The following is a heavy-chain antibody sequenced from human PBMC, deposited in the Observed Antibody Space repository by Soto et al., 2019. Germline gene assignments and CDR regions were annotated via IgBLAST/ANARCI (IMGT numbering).Heavy chain of an antibody. CDR3: ANQGFCRGGGCLFRPWYFDL. CDR1: GFTFSSYS. CDR2: ISSSSSTI. V-gene: IGHV3-48*01. Sequence: PGGSLRLSCAASGFTFSSYSMNWVRQAPGKGLEWVSYISSSSSTIYYADSVKGRFTISRDNAKNSLYLQMNRLRADDTAVYYCANQGFCRGGGCLFRPWYFDLWGRGTLVTVSS. D-gene: IGHD2-15*01. J-gene: IGHJ2*01.